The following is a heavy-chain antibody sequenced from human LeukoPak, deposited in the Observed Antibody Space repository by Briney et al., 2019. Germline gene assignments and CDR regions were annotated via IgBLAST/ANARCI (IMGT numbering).Heavy chain of an antibody. D-gene: IGHD2-15*01. V-gene: IGHV4-34*01. J-gene: IGHJ6*03. CDR3: ARVISLRIGCLQQPVRHHMDV. CDR2: ISQRGSA. CDR1: GGPLNGYY. Sequence: SETLSLTCAVYGGPLNGYYWTGIRQSPGKGLEWIGEISQRGSATYSPSLKSRVPISMDMSKNQFSLKLTSVTAADTGVYYCARVISLRIGCLQQPVRHHMDVWGKGTTVIVSS.